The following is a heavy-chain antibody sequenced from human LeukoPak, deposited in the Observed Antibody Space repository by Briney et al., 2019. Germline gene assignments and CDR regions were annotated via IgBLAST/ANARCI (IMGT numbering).Heavy chain of an antibody. CDR1: GGSFSGYY. Sequence: PSETLSLTCAVYGGSFSGYYWSWIRQPPGKGLESSGEINHSGSTNYNPSLKSRVTVSVDTSKNQFSLKLSSVTAADTAVYYCARGESDYYDSSGYYYNWFDPWGQGTLVTVSS. CDR2: INHSGST. J-gene: IGHJ5*02. CDR3: ARGESDYYDSSGYYYNWFDP. D-gene: IGHD3-22*01. V-gene: IGHV4-34*01.